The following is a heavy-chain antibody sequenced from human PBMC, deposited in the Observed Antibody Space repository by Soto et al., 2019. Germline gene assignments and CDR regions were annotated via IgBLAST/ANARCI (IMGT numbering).Heavy chain of an antibody. D-gene: IGHD2-8*01. CDR3: ARGLPDPQHEFMKCTNGVCYPNYYYYGMDV. V-gene: IGHV3-33*01. Sequence: GGSLRLSCAASGFTFSSYGMHWVRQAPGKGLEWVAVIWYDGRNKYYADSVKGRFTISRDNSKNTLYLQMNSLRAEDTAVYYCARGLPDPQHEFMKCTNGVCYPNYYYYGMDVWGQGTTVTVSS. CDR1: GFTFSSYG. CDR2: IWYDGRNK. J-gene: IGHJ6*02.